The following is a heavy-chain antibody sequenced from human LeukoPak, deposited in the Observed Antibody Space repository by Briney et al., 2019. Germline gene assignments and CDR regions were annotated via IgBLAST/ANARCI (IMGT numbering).Heavy chain of an antibody. CDR1: GFIFRDYG. CDR3: ARDLHEPDPFDI. CDR2: ISSSTKYI. V-gene: IGHV3-21*06. Sequence: PGGSLRLSCAPSGFIFRDYGMNWVRQAPGKGLEWVSSISSSTKYIYYADSVKGRFSISRDNAKNSLYLQMNSLRDDDTAVYYCARDLHEPDPFDIWGPGTMVTVSS. J-gene: IGHJ3*02.